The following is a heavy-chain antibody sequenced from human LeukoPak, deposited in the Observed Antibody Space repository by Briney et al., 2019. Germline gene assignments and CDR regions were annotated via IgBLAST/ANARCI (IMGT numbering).Heavy chain of an antibody. J-gene: IGHJ4*02. Sequence: SVKVSCKASGGTFSSYAISWVRQAPGQGLEWMGGIIPIFGTANYAQKFQGRVTITADESTSTAYMELSSLRSEDTAVYYCASVVMRLHYYFDYWGQGTLVTVSS. D-gene: IGHD2-21*01. CDR1: GGTFSSYA. CDR2: IIPIFGTA. CDR3: ASVVMRLHYYFDY. V-gene: IGHV1-69*13.